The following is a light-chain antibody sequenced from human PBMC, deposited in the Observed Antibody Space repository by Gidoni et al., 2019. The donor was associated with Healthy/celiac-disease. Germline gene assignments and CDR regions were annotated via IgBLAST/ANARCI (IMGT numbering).Light chain of an antibody. Sequence: EIVLTQSPATLSLSPGERATLSCRASQSVSSYLALYQQKPGQAPRLLIYDASNRATGIPARFSGSGSWTDFTLTISSLEPEDFAVYYCQQRSNWPPITFGQGTRLEIK. CDR2: DAS. CDR3: QQRSNWPPIT. V-gene: IGKV3-11*01. J-gene: IGKJ5*01. CDR1: QSVSSY.